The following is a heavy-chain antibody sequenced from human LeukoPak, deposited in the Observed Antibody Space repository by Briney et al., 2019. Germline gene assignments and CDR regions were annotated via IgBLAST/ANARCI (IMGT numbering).Heavy chain of an antibody. V-gene: IGHV4-59*01. CDR2: IYYSGST. Sequence: SETLSLTCTVSGGSISTYYWSWIRQPPGKGLEWIGYIYYSGSTDYNPSLKSRVTISLDTSKNQFSLKLSSVTAADTAVYYCARGTLDSSSWYPPWFDPWGQGTLVTVSS. CDR3: ARGTLDSSSWYPPWFDP. J-gene: IGHJ5*02. CDR1: GGSISTYY. D-gene: IGHD6-13*01.